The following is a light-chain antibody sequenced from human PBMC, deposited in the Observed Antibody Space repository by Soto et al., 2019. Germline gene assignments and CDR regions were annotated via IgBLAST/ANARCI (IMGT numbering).Light chain of an antibody. V-gene: IGKV1-27*01. CDR3: QKYNSAPLT. Sequence: GDRVTITCRASRGIGVYLAWFQQKPGKVPKLLIYAASALQSGVPSRFSGSGSGTDFTLTISSLQPEDIATYYCQKYNSAPLTFGGGTRVEIK. J-gene: IGKJ4*01. CDR1: RGIGVY. CDR2: AAS.